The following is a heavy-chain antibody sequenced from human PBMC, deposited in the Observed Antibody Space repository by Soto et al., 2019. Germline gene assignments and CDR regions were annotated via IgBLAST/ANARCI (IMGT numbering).Heavy chain of an antibody. D-gene: IGHD6-19*01. Sequence: QVQLQQSGPGLVKPSQTLSLICAISGDSVSSDSATWNWIRQSPSRGLEWLGRTYYRSKWYNDYAVSVKSRIAITPDTSTSQLSLQLNSVTPEDTAVYFCARDSSGWHWYFDLWGRGTLVTVSS. V-gene: IGHV6-1*01. CDR1: GDSVSSDSAT. CDR3: ARDSSGWHWYFDL. J-gene: IGHJ2*01. CDR2: TYYRSKWYN.